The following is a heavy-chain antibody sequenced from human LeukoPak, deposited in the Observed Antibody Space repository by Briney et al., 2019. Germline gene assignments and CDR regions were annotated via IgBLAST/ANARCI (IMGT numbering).Heavy chain of an antibody. CDR3: ARRAGTYYYYYMDV. CDR2: INPNSGGT. V-gene: IGHV1-2*02. CDR1: GYTFTGYY. J-gene: IGHJ6*03. D-gene: IGHD6-13*01. Sequence: ASVKVSCKASGYTFTGYYMHWVRQAPGQGLEWMGWINPNSGGTNYAQKFQGRVTMTRDTSISTAYMELSRLRSDDTAVYYCARRAGTYYYYYMDVWGKGTTVTVSS.